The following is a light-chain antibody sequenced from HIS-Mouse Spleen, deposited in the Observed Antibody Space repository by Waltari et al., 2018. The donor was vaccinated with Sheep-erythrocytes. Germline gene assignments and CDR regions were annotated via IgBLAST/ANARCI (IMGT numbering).Light chain of an antibody. Sequence: QSALTQPASVSGSPGQSIPIPCTGTSSDVGSYNLVSWSHQHPGKAPKLMIYEGSKRPSGVSNRFSGSKSGNTASLTISGLQAEDEADYYCCSYAGSSTPWVFGGGTKLTVL. CDR3: CSYAGSSTPWV. CDR2: EGS. J-gene: IGLJ3*02. CDR1: SSDVGSYNL. V-gene: IGLV2-23*01.